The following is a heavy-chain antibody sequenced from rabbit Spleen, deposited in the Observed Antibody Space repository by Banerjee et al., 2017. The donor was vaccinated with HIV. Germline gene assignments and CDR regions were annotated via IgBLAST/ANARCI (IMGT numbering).Heavy chain of an antibody. Sequence: QEQLEESGGGLVKPEGSLTLTCKASGFDLSSYYYMCWVRQAPGKGLEWIGCIVTGSGNTYYASWVNGRFTISKTSSTVDLKMTSLTAADTATYFCARDTNGGSGYDLWGQGTLVTVS. J-gene: IGHJ3*01. CDR2: IVTGSGNT. V-gene: IGHV1S43*01. CDR1: GFDLSSYYY. D-gene: IGHD8-1*01. CDR3: ARDTNGGSGYDL.